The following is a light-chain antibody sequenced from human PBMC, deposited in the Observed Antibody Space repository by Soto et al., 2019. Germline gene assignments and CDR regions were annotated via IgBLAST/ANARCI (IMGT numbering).Light chain of an antibody. V-gene: IGKV3-11*01. CDR3: QQRSNWPHIFT. J-gene: IGKJ3*01. CDR1: QSVSSY. Sequence: EIVLTQSPATLSLSPGERATLSCRASQSVSSYLAWYQQKPGQAPRLLIYDASNRATGIPARFSGSGSGTDFTLTISSLEPEDFAVYDCQQRSNWPHIFTFGPGTKVDIK. CDR2: DAS.